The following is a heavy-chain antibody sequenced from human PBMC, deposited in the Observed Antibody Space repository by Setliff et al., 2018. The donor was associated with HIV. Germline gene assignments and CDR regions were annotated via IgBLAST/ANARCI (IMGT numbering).Heavy chain of an antibody. Sequence: SETLSLTCTVSGGSISSHYWSWIRQSPGKGLEWIGYIYTSGITNYNPSLKSRVTISVDTSKNQFSLKLSSVTAADTAVYFCARDFLRSGYFDSWGQGKLVTVSS. J-gene: IGHJ4*02. CDR2: IYTSGIT. D-gene: IGHD3-3*01. CDR1: GGSISSHY. V-gene: IGHV4-4*09. CDR3: ARDFLRSGYFDS.